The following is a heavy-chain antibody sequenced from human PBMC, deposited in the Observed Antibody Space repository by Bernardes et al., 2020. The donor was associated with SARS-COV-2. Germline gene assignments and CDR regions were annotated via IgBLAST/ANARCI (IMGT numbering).Heavy chain of an antibody. Sequence: SLSLSCAASGFTFSSYWMHWVRQAPGKGLVWVSRINSDGSSTSYADSVKGRFTISRDNAKNTLYLQMNSLRAEDTAVYYCARVTRGSSGWYWPETYYYGMDVWGQGTTVTVSS. D-gene: IGHD6-19*01. CDR2: INSDGSST. CDR1: GFTFSSYW. V-gene: IGHV3-74*01. CDR3: ARVTRGSSGWYWPETYYYGMDV. J-gene: IGHJ6*02.